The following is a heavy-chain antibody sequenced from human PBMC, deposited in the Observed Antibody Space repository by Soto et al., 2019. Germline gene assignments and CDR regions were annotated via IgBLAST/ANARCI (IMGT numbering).Heavy chain of an antibody. D-gene: IGHD2-21*01. J-gene: IGHJ4*02. CDR3: THRAYGFYY. CDR1: GFSLSTSGVG. CDR2: IYWDDDK. Sequence: QITLKESGPPLVKPTQTLTLTCTFSGFSLSTSGVGVGWIRQPQGKALEWLALIYWDDDKRYIPSLKSRLTITKDTSKNQVVLTMTNRDPVDTATYYCTHRAYGFYYWGQGTLVTVSS. V-gene: IGHV2-5*02.